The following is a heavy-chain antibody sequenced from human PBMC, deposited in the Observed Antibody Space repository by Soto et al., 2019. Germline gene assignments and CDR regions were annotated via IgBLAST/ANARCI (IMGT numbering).Heavy chain of an antibody. CDR3: ARDSQGQWLVG. J-gene: IGHJ4*02. Sequence: QVQLQESGPGLVKPSQTLSLTCTVSGGSISSGGYYWSWIRQHPGKGLEWIGYIYYSGSTYYNPSLKSXATSSXXTSKNQFSLKLSSVTAADTAVYYCARDSQGQWLVGWGQGTLVTVSS. CDR1: GGSISSGGYY. D-gene: IGHD6-19*01. CDR2: IYYSGST. V-gene: IGHV4-31*03.